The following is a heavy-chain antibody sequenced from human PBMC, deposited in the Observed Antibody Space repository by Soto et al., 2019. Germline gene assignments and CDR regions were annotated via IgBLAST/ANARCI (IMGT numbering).Heavy chain of an antibody. CDR2: ISSSSSYT. D-gene: IGHD3-3*01. J-gene: IGHJ6*02. Sequence: GGSLRLSCAASGFTFSDYYMSWIRQAPGKGLEWVSYISSSSSYTNYADSVKGRFTISRDNAKNSLYLQMNSLRAEDTAVYYCARDLGTYDFFFCRTLLLGMDVWGQGTTVTVSS. CDR1: GFTFSDYY. V-gene: IGHV3-11*06. CDR3: ARDLGTYDFFFCRTLLLGMDV.